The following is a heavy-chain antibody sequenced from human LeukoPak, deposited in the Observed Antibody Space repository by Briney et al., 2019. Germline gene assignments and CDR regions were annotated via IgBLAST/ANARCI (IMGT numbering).Heavy chain of an antibody. CDR2: IRYDGSNK. J-gene: IGHJ4*02. CDR1: GFTFSSYG. CDR3: AKVHSPVRFLEWSRHFDY. Sequence: GGSLRLSCAASGFTFSSYGMHWVRQAPGKGLEWVAFIRYDGSNKYYADSVKGRFTISRDNSKNTLYLQMNSLRAEDTAVYYCAKVHSPVRFLEWSRHFDYWGQGTLVTVSS. D-gene: IGHD3-3*01. V-gene: IGHV3-30*02.